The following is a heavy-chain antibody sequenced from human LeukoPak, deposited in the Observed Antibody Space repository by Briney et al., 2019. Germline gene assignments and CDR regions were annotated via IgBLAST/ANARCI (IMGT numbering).Heavy chain of an antibody. CDR2: IFYSGST. Sequence: SQTLSLTCTVSSGSISSGDAYWTWVRQHPGKGLEWIGYIFYSGSTLYNPSLKSRLTISVDTSKNQFSLRLSSVTAADTAVYHCARQSYSDSWSWFDPWGQGTLVTVSS. CDR1: SGSISSGDAY. J-gene: IGHJ5*02. V-gene: IGHV4-31*03. D-gene: IGHD1-26*01. CDR3: ARQSYSDSWSWFDP.